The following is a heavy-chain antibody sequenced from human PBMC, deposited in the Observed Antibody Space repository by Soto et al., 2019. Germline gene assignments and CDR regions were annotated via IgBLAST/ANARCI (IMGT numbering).Heavy chain of an antibody. J-gene: IGHJ4*02. CDR1: GGTFSSYT. CDR3: AREGQGGTVDY. Sequence: QVQLVQSGAEVKKPGSSVKVSCKASGGTFSSYTISWVRQAPGQGLEWMGRIIPILGIANYAQKFQGRVMITADKSTSTAYMELSSLRSEDTAVYYCAREGQGGTVDYWGQGTLVTVSS. D-gene: IGHD3-16*01. CDR2: IIPILGIA. V-gene: IGHV1-69*08.